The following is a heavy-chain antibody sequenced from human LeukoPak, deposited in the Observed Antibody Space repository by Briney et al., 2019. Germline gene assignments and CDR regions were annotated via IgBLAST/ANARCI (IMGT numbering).Heavy chain of an antibody. V-gene: IGHV3-53*01. J-gene: IGHJ4*02. Sequence: PGGSLRLSCAASGFTFTTYGLHWVRQAPGKGLEWVSFIYSGGSTYYADSVKGRFTISRDNSKNTLFLQMNSLRAEDTAVYYCARARGSGLTLFDYWGQGTLVTVSS. CDR3: ARARGSGLTLFDY. CDR1: GFTFTTYG. D-gene: IGHD6-19*01. CDR2: IYSGGST.